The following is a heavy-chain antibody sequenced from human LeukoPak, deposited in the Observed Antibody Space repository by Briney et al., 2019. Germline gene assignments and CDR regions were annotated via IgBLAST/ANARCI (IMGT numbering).Heavy chain of an antibody. CDR1: GFTFSSYG. CDR3: ARDGQGPYSGSPLTSY. CDR2: ISYDGSNK. J-gene: IGHJ4*02. V-gene: IGHV3-30*03. D-gene: IGHD1-26*01. Sequence: GGSLRLSCAASGFTFSSYGMHWVRQAPGKGLEWVAVISYDGSNKYYADSVKGRFTVSRDNSKNTLYLQMNNLRAEDTAVYYCARDGQGPYSGSPLTSYWGQGTLVTVSS.